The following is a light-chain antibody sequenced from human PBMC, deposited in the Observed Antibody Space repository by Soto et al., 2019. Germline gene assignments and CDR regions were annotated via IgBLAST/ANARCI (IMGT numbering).Light chain of an antibody. CDR2: DVS. CDR3: HQYHSSPT. CDR1: LPVRDNF. V-gene: IGKV3-20*01. J-gene: IGKJ1*01. Sequence: ENVLTQSPGTLSLSPGQMATLTCRASLPVRDNFLAWYQQKPGQTPRVLIYDVSTRATGVPDRFSGSGSATDFTLTISRLEPGHSAVYFCHQYHSSPTFGQGTKVEIK.